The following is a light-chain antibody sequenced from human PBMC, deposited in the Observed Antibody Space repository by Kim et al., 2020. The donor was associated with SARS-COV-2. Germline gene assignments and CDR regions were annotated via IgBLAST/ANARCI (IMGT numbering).Light chain of an antibody. V-gene: IGKV3-20*01. CDR1: QSVRGSH. J-gene: IGKJ2*01. CDR2: GTS. Sequence: LSQGERVALSCKASQSVRGSHLAWYQHQPGQAPRLLKYGTSSRATGIPDRFSGSGYGTDFTLTIGRLEPEDVAEYYCQHYGRPPYTVGPGTKLAI. CDR3: QHYGRPPYT.